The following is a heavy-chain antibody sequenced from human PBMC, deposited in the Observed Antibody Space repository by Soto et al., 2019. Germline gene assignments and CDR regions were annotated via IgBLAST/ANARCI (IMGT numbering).Heavy chain of an antibody. CDR2: ISDTGAST. Sequence: EVRLLEAGGGLKQPGGSLRLSCAASGFTFKESAMNWVRQAPGKGLEWVASISDTGASTWYAESVRGRLSISRDNSKNTLYLQMNSLRGEDTAVYFCAKGRGSGWAWYFDNWGQGTLVTVSS. V-gene: IGHV3-23*01. CDR3: AKGRGSGWAWYFDN. CDR1: GFTFKESA. J-gene: IGHJ4*02. D-gene: IGHD6-19*01.